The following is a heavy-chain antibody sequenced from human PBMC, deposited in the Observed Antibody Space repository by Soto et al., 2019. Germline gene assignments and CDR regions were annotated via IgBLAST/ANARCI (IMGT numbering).Heavy chain of an antibody. V-gene: IGHV4-59*01. CDR1: GASINSDY. CDR3: ARGRWFDP. Sequence: SETLSLTCAVSGASINSDYWSWIRQPPGKGLEWIGYIYNSGSTNSNPSLRSRVTISLHSSKNELSLKLTSVTAADTAVYYCARGRWFDPWGQGILVTVS. J-gene: IGHJ5*02. CDR2: IYNSGST.